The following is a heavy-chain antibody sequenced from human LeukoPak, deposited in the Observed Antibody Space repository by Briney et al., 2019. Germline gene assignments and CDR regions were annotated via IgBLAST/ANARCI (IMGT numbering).Heavy chain of an antibody. CDR2: ISYDGSNK. V-gene: IGHV3-30*18. J-gene: IGHJ6*02. D-gene: IGHD3-3*01. Sequence: GGSLRLSFAASGFTFSSHGMHWGRQAPGKGLEWVAVISYDGSNKYYADSVKGRFTISRDNSKNTLYLQVNSLRAEDTAVYYCAKDYRTSDFWSDHSFHYGMDVWGQGTTVTVSS. CDR3: AKDYRTSDFWSDHSFHYGMDV. CDR1: GFTFSSHG.